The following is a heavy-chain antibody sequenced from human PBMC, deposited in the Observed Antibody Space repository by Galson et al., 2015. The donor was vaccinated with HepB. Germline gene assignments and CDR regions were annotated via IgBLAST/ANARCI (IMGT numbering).Heavy chain of an antibody. Sequence: SLRLSCAGSGFIFRSYVMSWVRQAPGKGLEWVSGISVSGNITYYADSVKGRFTISRDNSKNTLYLQMNSLRAEDTAVYYCVKRSTWGQGTLVIVSS. CDR1: GFIFRSYV. V-gene: IGHV3-23*01. J-gene: IGHJ4*02. CDR2: ISVSGNIT. CDR3: VKRST.